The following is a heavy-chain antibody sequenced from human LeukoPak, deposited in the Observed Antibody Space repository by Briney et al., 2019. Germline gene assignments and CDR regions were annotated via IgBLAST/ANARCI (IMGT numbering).Heavy chain of an antibody. Sequence: SDSDGSTFYADSVKGRFTISRDNSENTLFLQLYSLRAGDTAVYYCAKSRRGYTYGKFDYWGQGSLVIVSS. CDR3: AKSRRGYTYGKFDY. CDR2: SDSDGST. D-gene: IGHD5-18*01. V-gene: IGHV3-23*01. J-gene: IGHJ4*02.